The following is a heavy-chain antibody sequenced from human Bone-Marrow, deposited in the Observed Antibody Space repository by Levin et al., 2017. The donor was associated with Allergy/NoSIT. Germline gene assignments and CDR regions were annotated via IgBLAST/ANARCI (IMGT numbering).Heavy chain of an antibody. V-gene: IGHV1-2*02. D-gene: IGHD4-17*01. CDR3: AKIKAYGDYGTFDY. CDR2: INPNSGGT. J-gene: IGHJ4*02. Sequence: AASVKVSCKASGYLFTGFYIHWLRQAPGQGLEWMGWINPNSGGTKYGEKFQDRVTMTRDTSITTAYMELSRLTSDDTAVYYCAKIKAYGDYGTFDYWGQGTLLTVSS. CDR1: GYLFTGFY.